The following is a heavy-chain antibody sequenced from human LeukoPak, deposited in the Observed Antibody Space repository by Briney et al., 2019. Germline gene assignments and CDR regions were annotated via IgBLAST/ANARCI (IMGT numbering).Heavy chain of an antibody. V-gene: IGHV3-23*01. CDR1: GFTFNTYA. D-gene: IGHD6-13*01. CDR3: ARTIAQYSNSWLYFYYGLDV. CDR2: IFGSGGSA. Sequence: PGESLRLSCAASGFTFNTYAMYWVRQAPGKGLEWVSGIFGSGGSAHYADSVKGRFTISRDNSKNTLYLQMNSLRAEDTAVYYCARTIAQYSNSWLYFYYGLDVWGQGTTVTVS. J-gene: IGHJ6*02.